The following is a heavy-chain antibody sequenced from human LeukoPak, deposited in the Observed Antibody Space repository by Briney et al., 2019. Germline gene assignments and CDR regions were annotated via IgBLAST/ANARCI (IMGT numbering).Heavy chain of an antibody. CDR2: INAGNGNT. CDR3: ARDLRYYYGSAYYGMDV. CDR1: GYTFTSYA. Sequence: ASVKVSCTASGYTFTSYAMHWVRQAPGQRLEWMGWINAGNGNTKYSQKFQGRVTITRDTSASTAYMELSSLRSEDTAVYYCARDLRYYYGSAYYGMDVWGKGTTVTVSS. D-gene: IGHD3-10*01. J-gene: IGHJ6*04. V-gene: IGHV1-3*01.